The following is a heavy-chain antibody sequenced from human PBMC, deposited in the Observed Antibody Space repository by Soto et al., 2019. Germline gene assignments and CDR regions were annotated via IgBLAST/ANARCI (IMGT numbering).Heavy chain of an antibody. V-gene: IGHV4-39*07. CDR3: ARARYSRSGGFYDY. D-gene: IGHD6-13*01. CDR2: INHSGST. J-gene: IGHJ4*02. CDR1: GSSISSSSYY. Sequence: SETLSLTCTVSGSSISSSSYYWGWIRQPPGKGLEWIGEINHSGSTNYNASLKSRVTISVDTSKNQFSLKLSAVTAADTAVYYCARARYSRSGGFYDYWGQGTLVTVSS.